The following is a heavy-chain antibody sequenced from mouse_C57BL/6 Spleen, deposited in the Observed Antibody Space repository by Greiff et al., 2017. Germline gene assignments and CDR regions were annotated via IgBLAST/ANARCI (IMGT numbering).Heavy chain of an antibody. Sequence: QVQLQQSGAELMKPGASVKLSCKATGYTFPGYWIEWVKQRPGHGLEWIGEILPGSGSTNYNEKFKGKATFTADTSSNTAYMQLSSLTTEDSAIYYCARSGYYGSSSYYAMDYWGQGTSVTVSS. CDR1: GYTFPGYW. V-gene: IGHV1-9*01. CDR2: ILPGSGST. D-gene: IGHD1-1*01. J-gene: IGHJ4*01. CDR3: ARSGYYGSSSYYAMDY.